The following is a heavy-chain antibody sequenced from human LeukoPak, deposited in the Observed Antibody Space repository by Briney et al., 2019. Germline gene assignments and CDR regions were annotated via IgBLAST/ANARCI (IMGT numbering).Heavy chain of an antibody. V-gene: IGHV3-48*03. J-gene: IGHJ4*02. CDR1: GFTFSSYE. Sequence: GGSLRLSCAASGFTFSSYEMNWVRQAPGKGLEWVSYISSSGSTIYYADSVKGRFTISRDNAKNSLYLQMNSLRAEDTAVYYCAKYHATAAYYDANVALDYWGQGTLVTVSS. CDR2: ISSSGSTI. D-gene: IGHD3-16*01. CDR3: AKYHATAAYYDANVALDY.